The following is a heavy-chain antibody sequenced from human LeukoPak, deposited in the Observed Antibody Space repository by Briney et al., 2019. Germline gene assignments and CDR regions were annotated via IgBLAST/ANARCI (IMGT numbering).Heavy chain of an antibody. D-gene: IGHD4-17*01. Sequence: SETLSLTCTVSGGSISSYYWSWIRQPAGKGLEWIGRIYTSGSTNYNPSLKSRVTMSVDTSKNQFSLKLNSVTAADTAVYYCARIHDYGDYAFDRWSQGTLVTVSS. CDR1: GGSISSYY. CDR2: IYTSGST. J-gene: IGHJ4*02. V-gene: IGHV4-4*07. CDR3: ARIHDYGDYAFDR.